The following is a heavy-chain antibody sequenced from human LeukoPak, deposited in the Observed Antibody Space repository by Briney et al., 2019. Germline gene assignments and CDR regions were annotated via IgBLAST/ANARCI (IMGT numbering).Heavy chain of an antibody. V-gene: IGHV1-69*04. CDR1: GGTFSSYA. CDR2: IIPIFGIA. Sequence: GASVKVSCKASGGTFSSYAISWVRQAPGQGLEWMGRIIPIFGIANYAQKFQGRVTITADKSTSTAYMELSSLRSEDTAVYYCARAGSSLVWFDAWGQGTLVTVSS. D-gene: IGHD6-6*01. J-gene: IGHJ5*02. CDR3: ARAGSSLVWFDA.